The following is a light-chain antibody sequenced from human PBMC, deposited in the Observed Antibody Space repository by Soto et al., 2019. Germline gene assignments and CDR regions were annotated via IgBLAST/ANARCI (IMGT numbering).Light chain of an antibody. CDR3: SSFGGGNKVL. Sequence: SVLTQPPSASGSPGQSVTISCTGTSSDVGGYNFVSWYQQHPGKVPKTMIYEVSKRPSGVPDRFSGSKSGNTASLTVSGLQAEDEADYYCSSFGGGNKVLFGGGTKLTVL. CDR2: EVS. V-gene: IGLV2-8*01. CDR1: SSDVGGYNF. J-gene: IGLJ3*02.